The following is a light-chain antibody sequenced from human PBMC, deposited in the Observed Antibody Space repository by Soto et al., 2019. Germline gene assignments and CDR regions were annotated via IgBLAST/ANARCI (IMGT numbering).Light chain of an antibody. CDR1: SSDVGGYNY. J-gene: IGLJ2*01. CDR3: CSYAGSYTSYVV. Sequence: QSALTQPRSVSGSPGQSVTISCTGTSSDVGGYNYVSWYQQHTGKAPKLMIYDVSKRPSGVPDRFSGSKSGNTASLTISGLQAEDEADYYCCSYAGSYTSYVVFGGGTKLTVL. CDR2: DVS. V-gene: IGLV2-11*01.